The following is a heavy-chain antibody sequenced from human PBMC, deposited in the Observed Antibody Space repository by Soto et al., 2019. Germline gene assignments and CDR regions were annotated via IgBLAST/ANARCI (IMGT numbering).Heavy chain of an antibody. Sequence: QVQLVESGGGVVQPGRSLRLSCAASGFTFSNYAVHWVRQAPGKGLEWVAVISYDGGTKNYADSIKGRFTISREYSRNTLYLPMRSLRVKKTAFDYVTTKCYFVSGTYLFDFDYWCQGTLFTVSS. CDR2: ISYDGGTK. CDR3: TTKCYFVSGTYLFDFDY. D-gene: IGHD3-10*01. CDR1: GFTFSNYA. V-gene: IGHV3-30*15. J-gene: IGHJ4*02.